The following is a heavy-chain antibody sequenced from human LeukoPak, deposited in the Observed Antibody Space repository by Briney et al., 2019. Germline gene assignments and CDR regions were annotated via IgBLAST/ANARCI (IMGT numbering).Heavy chain of an antibody. CDR1: GGSISSGGYY. J-gene: IGHJ4*02. CDR3: ASQKRPGGIYGSGSYGLD. D-gene: IGHD3-10*01. Sequence: RASETLSLTCTVSGGSISSGGYYWSWIRQPPGKGLEWIGYIYHSGSTYYNPSLKSRVTISVDRSKNQFSLKLSSVTAADTAVYYCASQKRPGGIYGSGSYGLDWGQGTLVTVSS. CDR2: IYHSGST. V-gene: IGHV4-30-2*01.